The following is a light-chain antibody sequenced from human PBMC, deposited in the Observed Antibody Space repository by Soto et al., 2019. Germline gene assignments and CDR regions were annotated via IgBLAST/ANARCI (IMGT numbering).Light chain of an antibody. Sequence: EIVLTQSPGTLSLSPGERATLSGRASQSVSTYLAWYQQKPGQGPRLLIDGASSRASGIPDRFSGSGSGTDFTLTISRLAPEDSAVYYCQQYGNSPTFGQGTKVEVK. CDR1: QSVSTY. J-gene: IGKJ1*01. V-gene: IGKV3-20*01. CDR2: GAS. CDR3: QQYGNSPT.